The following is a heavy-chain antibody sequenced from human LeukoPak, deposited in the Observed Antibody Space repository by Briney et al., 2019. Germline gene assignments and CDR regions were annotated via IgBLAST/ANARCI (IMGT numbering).Heavy chain of an antibody. J-gene: IGHJ6*02. Sequence: GGSLRLSCAASGFTFSSYEMNWVRQAPGKGLEWVSYISSSGSTIYYADSVKGRFTISRDNVKNSLYLQMNSLRAEGTAVYYCARVAYGSGPEGYYYGMDVWGQGTTVTVSS. CDR1: GFTFSSYE. V-gene: IGHV3-48*03. D-gene: IGHD3-10*01. CDR3: ARVAYGSGPEGYYYGMDV. CDR2: ISSSGSTI.